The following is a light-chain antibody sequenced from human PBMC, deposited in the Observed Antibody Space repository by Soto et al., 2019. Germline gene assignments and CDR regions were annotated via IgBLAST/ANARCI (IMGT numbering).Light chain of an antibody. CDR2: VAS. V-gene: IGKV3-15*01. CDR3: QQYNNWPSWT. CDR1: QNVNSN. Sequence: EILMTQSPATLSVSPGEIATLSCRASQNVNSNLAWYQQKPGQAPRLLIYVASTRATGIPARFSGSGSGTEVTLTISSLQSEDSAVYYCQQYNNWPSWTFGQGTKVEIK. J-gene: IGKJ1*01.